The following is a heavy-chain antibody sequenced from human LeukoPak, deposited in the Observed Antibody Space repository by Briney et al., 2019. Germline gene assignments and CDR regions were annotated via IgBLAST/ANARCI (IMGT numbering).Heavy chain of an antibody. J-gene: IGHJ4*02. CDR3: ARSTGSYAHLYY. Sequence: SPSQTLSLTCAVSGGSISSGGYSWSWIRQPPGKGLEWIGYIYHSGSTYYNPSLKSRVTISVDKSKNQFSLKLSSVTAADTAVYYCARSTGSYAHLYYWGQGTLVTVSS. CDR1: GGSISSGGYS. CDR2: IYHSGST. D-gene: IGHD3-16*01. V-gene: IGHV4-30-2*01.